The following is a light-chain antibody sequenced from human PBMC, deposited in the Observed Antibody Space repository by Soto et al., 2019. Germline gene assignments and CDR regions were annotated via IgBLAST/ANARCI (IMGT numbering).Light chain of an antibody. CDR3: ATWDDRLTGWV. CDR2: TAD. Sequence: QSVLTQPPSVSGTPGQRVTISCSGSSSNIGSFTVNWYQQLPRTAPKLLIYTADQRPSGVPDRFSGSKSGSTASLAISGLQSEDEADYSCATWDDRLTGWVFGGGTKLTV. J-gene: IGLJ3*02. V-gene: IGLV1-44*01. CDR1: SSNIGSFT.